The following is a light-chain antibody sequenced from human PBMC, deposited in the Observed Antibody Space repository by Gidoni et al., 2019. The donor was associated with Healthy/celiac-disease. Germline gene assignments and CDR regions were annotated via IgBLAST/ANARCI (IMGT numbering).Light chain of an antibody. V-gene: IGKV3-11*01. J-gene: IGKJ2*01. CDR2: DAS. Sequence: EIVLTQSPATMSLSPGERATLSCRASQSVSSYLAWYQQKHGQAPRLLIYDASNRATGIQARFSGSGSGTDFTLTISSLEPEDFAVYYCQQRRNWPPLYTFGQXTKLEIK. CDR1: QSVSSY. CDR3: QQRRNWPPLYT.